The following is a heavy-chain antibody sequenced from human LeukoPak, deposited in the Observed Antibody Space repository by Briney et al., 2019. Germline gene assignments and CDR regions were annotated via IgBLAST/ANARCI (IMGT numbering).Heavy chain of an antibody. CDR1: GGTFSSYA. CDR3: ARDFSSWYERPHTGFDY. J-gene: IGHJ4*02. V-gene: IGHV1-69*01. CDR2: IIPIFGTA. Sequence: GRSLRLSCAASGGTFSSYAISWVRQAPGQGLEWMGGIIPIFGTANYAQKFQGRVTITADESTSTAYMELSSLRSEDTAVYYCARDFSSWYERPHTGFDYWGQGTLVTVSS. D-gene: IGHD6-13*01.